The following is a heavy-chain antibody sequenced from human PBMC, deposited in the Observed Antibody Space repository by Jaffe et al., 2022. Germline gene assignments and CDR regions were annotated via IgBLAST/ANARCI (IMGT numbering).Heavy chain of an antibody. CDR2: IYTSGST. CDR3: ARAPGGYMDV. D-gene: IGHD3-10*01. J-gene: IGHJ6*03. V-gene: IGHV4-61*02. Sequence: QVQLQESGPGLVKPSQTLSLTCTVSGGSISSGSYYWSWIRQPAGKGLEWIGRIYTSGSTNYNPSLKSRVTISVDTSKNQFSLKLSSVTAADTAVYYCARAPGGYMDVWGKGTTVTVSS. CDR1: GGSISSGSYY.